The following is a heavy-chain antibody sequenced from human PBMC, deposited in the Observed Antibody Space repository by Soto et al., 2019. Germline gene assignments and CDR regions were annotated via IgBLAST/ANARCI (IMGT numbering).Heavy chain of an antibody. CDR2: IYHRGTT. V-gene: IGHV4-4*02. Sequence: SETLSLTCAVSGASISSSNWWTWIRQSPGKGLEWIGEIYHRGTTNYNPYLKSRVTISVDMSKNQFSLNLTSVTAADTAVYYCARGVAPDYWGPGTLVTVSS. J-gene: IGHJ4*02. CDR3: ARGVAPDY. D-gene: IGHD2-15*01. CDR1: GASISSSNW.